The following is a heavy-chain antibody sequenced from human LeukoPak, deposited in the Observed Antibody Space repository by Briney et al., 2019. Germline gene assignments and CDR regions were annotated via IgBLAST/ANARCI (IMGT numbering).Heavy chain of an antibody. D-gene: IGHD2-2*01. CDR2: MSSSGSTI. Sequence: GGSLRLSCAASGFTFNDYYMSWIRQAPGKGLEWVSYMSSSGSTIYYADSVKGRFTISRDNAKNSLYLQMNSLRAEDTAVYYCARGTVVVPAAAYWGQGILVTVSS. J-gene: IGHJ4*02. CDR1: GFTFNDYY. V-gene: IGHV3-11*04. CDR3: ARGTVVVPAAAY.